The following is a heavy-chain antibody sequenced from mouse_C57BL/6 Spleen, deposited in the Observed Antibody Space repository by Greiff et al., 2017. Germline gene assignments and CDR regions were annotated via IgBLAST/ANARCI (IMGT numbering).Heavy chain of an antibody. V-gene: IGHV1-55*01. CDR3: AREGDSSNY. J-gene: IGHJ2*01. Sequence: VQLRQSGAELVKPGASVKMSCKASGYTFTSYWITWVKQRPGQGLEWIGDIYPGSGSTNYNEKFKSKATLTVDTSSSTAYMQLSSLTSEDSAVYYCAREGDSSNYWGQGTTLTVSS. CDR1: GYTFTSYW. D-gene: IGHD3-2*02. CDR2: IYPGSGST.